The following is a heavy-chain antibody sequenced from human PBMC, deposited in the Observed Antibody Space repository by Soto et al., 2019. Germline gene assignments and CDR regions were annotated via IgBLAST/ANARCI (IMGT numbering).Heavy chain of an antibody. V-gene: IGHV4-59*01. D-gene: IGHD4-17*01. CDR1: GGSISTYY. CDR3: ARDRQHTYGNCFDP. CDR2: VYNSGNT. Sequence: QVQLQESGPGLVKPSETLSLTCSVFGGSISTYYWSWIRQPPGKGLEWIGYVYNSGNTKYNPSLQSRVTMWEDTSKNQVSLMLTSVTAADPAVYYCARDRQHTYGNCFDPWGQGTLVTVSS. J-gene: IGHJ5*02.